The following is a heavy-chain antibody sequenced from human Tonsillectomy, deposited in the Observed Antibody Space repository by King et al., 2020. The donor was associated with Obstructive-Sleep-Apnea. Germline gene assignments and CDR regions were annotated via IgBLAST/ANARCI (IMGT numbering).Heavy chain of an antibody. Sequence: VQLVQSGAEVKKPGSSVKVSCKASGGTFSSYAISWVRQAPGQGLEWMGGIILILGIANYDQKFQGRCTITADKSTSTAYMALSSLRSEDTAVYYCAGDLDGSGSFSNWFDPWGQGTLVTVSS. J-gene: IGHJ5*02. CDR1: GGTFSSYA. CDR3: AGDLDGSGSFSNWFDP. D-gene: IGHD3-10*01. CDR2: IILILGIA. V-gene: IGHV1-69*10.